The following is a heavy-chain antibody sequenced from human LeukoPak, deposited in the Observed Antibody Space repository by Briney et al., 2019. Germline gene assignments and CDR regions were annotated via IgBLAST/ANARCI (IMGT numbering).Heavy chain of an antibody. CDR3: ARDKGSSWYGSYYYYMDV. Sequence: SETLSLTCTVSGGSISSHYWSWIRQPPGKGLEWIGYIYYSGSTNYNPSLKSRVTISVDTSKNQFSPKLSSVTAADTAVYYCARDKGSSWYGSYYYYMDVWGKGTTVTVSS. V-gene: IGHV4-59*11. D-gene: IGHD6-13*01. CDR2: IYYSGST. J-gene: IGHJ6*03. CDR1: GGSISSHY.